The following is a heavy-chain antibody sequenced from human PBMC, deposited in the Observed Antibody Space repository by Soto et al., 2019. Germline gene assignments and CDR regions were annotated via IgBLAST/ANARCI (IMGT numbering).Heavy chain of an antibody. J-gene: IGHJ4*02. CDR3: AKDNDYGDYYSFAPTLSLDS. CDR1: VFTFSSYG. V-gene: IGHV3-30*18. CDR2: ISYDGSNK. D-gene: IGHD4-17*01. Sequence: LRLSFAASVFTFSSYGMHWVRQAPGNGLEGVAVISYDGSNKYYSDSVKGRLTISRDNSKNTLYLQMNSLRAEHTAVYYCAKDNDYGDYYSFAPTLSLDSWGQGTMVTV.